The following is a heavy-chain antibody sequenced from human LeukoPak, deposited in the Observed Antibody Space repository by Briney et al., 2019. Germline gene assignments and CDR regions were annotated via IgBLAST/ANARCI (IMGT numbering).Heavy chain of an antibody. J-gene: IGHJ4*02. CDR2: IYHSGST. V-gene: IGHV4-38-2*02. CDR3: ASGWELLDY. D-gene: IGHD1-26*01. CDR1: GYSISSGYY. Sequence: SETLSLTCTVSGYSISSGYYWGRIRQPPGKGLEWIGSIYHSGSTYYNPSLKSRVTISVDTSKNQFSLKLSSVTAADTAVYYCASGWELLDYWGQGTLVTVSS.